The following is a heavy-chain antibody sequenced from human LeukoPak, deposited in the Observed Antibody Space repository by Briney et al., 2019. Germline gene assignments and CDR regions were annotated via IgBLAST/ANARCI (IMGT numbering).Heavy chain of an antibody. CDR3: ARVRGSSGSYEYYHYMDV. J-gene: IGHJ6*03. Sequence: PSETLSLTCAVYGGTFSGYYWSWIRQPPGKGLEWIGEINHSGNTNYNPSLKSRVTISIDTSKNQFSLKLSSVTAADTAVYYCARVRGSSGSYEYYHYMDVWGKGTTVTISS. D-gene: IGHD1-26*01. CDR1: GGTFSGYY. CDR2: INHSGNT. V-gene: IGHV4-34*01.